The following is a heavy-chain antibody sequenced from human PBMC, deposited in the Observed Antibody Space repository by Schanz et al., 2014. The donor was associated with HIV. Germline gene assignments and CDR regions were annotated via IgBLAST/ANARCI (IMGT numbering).Heavy chain of an antibody. V-gene: IGHV3-30*09. CDR3: AKDLRDSSGPWQFDS. CDR1: GFTFSTYS. CDR2: ISYDGSNK. Sequence: QVQLVESGGGVVQPGRSLRLSCAASGFTFSTYSMHWVRQAPGKGLEWVAAISYDGSNKYYAESVKGRFAISRDNSKNTVYLQINSLRGDDSALYYCAKDLRDSSGPWQFDSWGQGTLVTVSS. D-gene: IGHD6-19*01. J-gene: IGHJ4*02.